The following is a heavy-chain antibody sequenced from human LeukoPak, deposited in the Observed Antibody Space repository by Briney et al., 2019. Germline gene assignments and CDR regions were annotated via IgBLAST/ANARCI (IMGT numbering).Heavy chain of an antibody. CDR3: ARAARPDYYYYMDV. Sequence: SETLSLTCTVSGGSISSYYWSWIRQPPGKGLEWIGYIYYSGSTNYNPSLKSRVTISVDTSKNQFPLKLSSVTAADTAVYYCARAARPDYYYYMDVWGKGTTVTVSS. J-gene: IGHJ6*03. V-gene: IGHV4-59*01. D-gene: IGHD6-6*01. CDR1: GGSISSYY. CDR2: IYYSGST.